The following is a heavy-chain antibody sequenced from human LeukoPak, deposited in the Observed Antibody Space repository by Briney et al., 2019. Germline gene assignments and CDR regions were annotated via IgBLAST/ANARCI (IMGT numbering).Heavy chain of an antibody. D-gene: IGHD2/OR15-2a*01. CDR1: GFTFTNSA. CDR3: AKDREYLNWFDP. CDR2: ISATGRTT. Sequence: PGGSLRLSCVASGFTFTNSAMSWVRQAPGKGLEWVSSISATGRTTYYADSVKGRFTISGDSSKNTLYLQMNSLRAEDTAVYYCAKDREYLNWFDPWGQGTLVTVSS. V-gene: IGHV3-23*01. J-gene: IGHJ5*02.